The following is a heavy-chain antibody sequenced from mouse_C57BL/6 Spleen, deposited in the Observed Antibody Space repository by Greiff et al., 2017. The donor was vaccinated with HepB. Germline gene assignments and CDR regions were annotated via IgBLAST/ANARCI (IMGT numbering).Heavy chain of an antibody. V-gene: IGHV1-7*01. CDR2: INPSSGYT. CDR3: ARLIITTVVNYAMDY. CDR1: GYTFTSYW. Sequence: QVQLKESGAELAKPGASVKLSCKASGYTFTSYWMHWVKQRPGQGLEWIGYINPSSGYTKYNQKFKDKATLTADKSSRTAYMQLSSLTYEDSAVYYCARLIITTVVNYAMDYWGQGTSVTVSS. J-gene: IGHJ4*01. D-gene: IGHD1-1*01.